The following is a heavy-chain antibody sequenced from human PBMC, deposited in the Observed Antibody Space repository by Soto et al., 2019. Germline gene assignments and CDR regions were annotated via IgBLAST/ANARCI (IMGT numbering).Heavy chain of an antibody. V-gene: IGHV1-69*06. J-gene: IGHJ6*02. Sequence: SVKVSCKASGGTFSSYAISWVRQAPGQGPEWMGGIIPIFGTANYAQKFQGRVTITADKSTSTAYMELSSLRSEDTAVYYCARDRKQYYYYYGMDVWGQGTTVTVSS. CDR2: IIPIFGTA. CDR1: GGTFSSYA. CDR3: ARDRKQYYYYYGMDV.